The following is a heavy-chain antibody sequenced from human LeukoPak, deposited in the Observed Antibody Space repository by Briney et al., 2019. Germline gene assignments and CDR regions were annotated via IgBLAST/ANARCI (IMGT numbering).Heavy chain of an antibody. D-gene: IGHD3-3*01. CDR2: INPNSGGT. CDR3: ARTYDFWSGSAYYFDY. V-gene: IGHV1-2*02. J-gene: IGHJ4*02. Sequence: ASVKVSCKASRYTFTGYYMHWVRQAPGQGLEWMGWINPNSGGTNYAQKFQGRVTMTRDTSISTAYMELSRLRSDDTAVYYCARTYDFWSGSAYYFDYWGQGTLVTVSS. CDR1: RYTFTGYY.